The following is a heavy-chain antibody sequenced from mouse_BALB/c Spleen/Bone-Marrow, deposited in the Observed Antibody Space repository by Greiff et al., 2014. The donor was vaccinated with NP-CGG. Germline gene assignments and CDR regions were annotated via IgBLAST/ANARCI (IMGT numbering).Heavy chain of an antibody. CDR1: GYTFTSYW. CDR2: INPSNGRT. Sequence: QVQLQQSGAELVKPGASVKLSCKASGYTFTSYWMHWVKQRPGQGLEWIGEINPSNGRTNYNEKFKSKATLTVDKSSSTAYMQLSSLTSEDSAVYCCAGPFDYWGQGTTLTVSS. J-gene: IGHJ2*01. CDR3: AGPFDY. V-gene: IGHV1S81*02.